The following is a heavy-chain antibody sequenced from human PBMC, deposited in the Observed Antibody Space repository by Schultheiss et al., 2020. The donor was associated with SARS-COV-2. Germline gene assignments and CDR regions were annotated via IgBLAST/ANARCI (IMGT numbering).Heavy chain of an antibody. J-gene: IGHJ6*02. V-gene: IGHV3-9*01. D-gene: IGHD3-22*01. CDR1: GFTFDAYS. Sequence: GGSLRLSCEASGFTFDAYSMHWVRQTPGKGLEWVSGIGWNSGSIGYADSVKGRFTISRDNAKNSLYLQMNSLRAEDTAVYYCARDRGSSGYYFVGYYYYGMDVWGQGTTVTVSS. CDR3: ARDRGSSGYYFVGYYYYGMDV. CDR2: IGWNSGSI.